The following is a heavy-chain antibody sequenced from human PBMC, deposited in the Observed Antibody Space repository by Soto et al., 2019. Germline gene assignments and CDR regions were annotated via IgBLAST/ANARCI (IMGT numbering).Heavy chain of an antibody. CDR2: ISGSNAKT. J-gene: IGHJ4*02. Sequence: ASVKVSCKTSGYTFTTHGISWVRQAPGQGLEWMGWISGSNAKTGYAEEFQDRAIVTTDTSTSTVYMELRSLRPDDTAVYYCVWVPHTWSEASFDYWGQGTLATVSS. CDR1: GYTFTTHG. CDR3: VWVPHTWSEASFDY. V-gene: IGHV1-18*01. D-gene: IGHD6-25*01.